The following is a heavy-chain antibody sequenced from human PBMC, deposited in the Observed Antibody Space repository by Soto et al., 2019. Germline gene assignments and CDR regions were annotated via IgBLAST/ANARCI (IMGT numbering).Heavy chain of an antibody. CDR2: ISYDGSNK. J-gene: IGHJ4*01. V-gene: IGHV3-30*18. D-gene: IGHD1-26*01. Sequence: TWGSLRLSCVASGFSFIIYGMYFFRHSPFKGLEWVAAISYDGSNKYYVDSVRGRFTISRDNSKNTVYLQMNSLRAEDTAVYYCAKPYSGSPPKNFDYWGQGTLVTVSS. CDR3: AKPYSGSPPKNFDY. CDR1: GFSFIIYG.